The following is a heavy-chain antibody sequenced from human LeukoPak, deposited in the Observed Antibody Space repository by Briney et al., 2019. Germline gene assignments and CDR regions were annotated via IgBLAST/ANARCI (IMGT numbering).Heavy chain of an antibody. D-gene: IGHD5-18*01. V-gene: IGHV4-34*01. CDR1: GGSFSGYY. CDR3: AGGYSYGRQYFQH. CDR2: INHSGST. J-gene: IGHJ1*01. Sequence: SETLSLTCAVYGGSFSGYYWSWIRQPPGKGLKWIGEINHSGSTNYNPSLKSRVTISVDTSKNQFSLKLRSVTAADTAVYYCAGGYSYGRQYFQHWGQGTLVTVSS.